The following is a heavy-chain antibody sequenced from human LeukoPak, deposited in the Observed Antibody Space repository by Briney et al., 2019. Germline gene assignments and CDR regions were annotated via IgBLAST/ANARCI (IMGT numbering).Heavy chain of an antibody. CDR1: GFSFSTYA. CDR3: ARESDLSYAFDV. CDR2: TSFDGSNK. J-gene: IGHJ3*01. V-gene: IGHV3-30-3*01. Sequence: GRSLRLSCAASGFSFSTYAMHWVRQAPGEGLEWVALTSFDGSNKYYAASVKGRFTISRDNSKNTLYLQMNSLRAEDTAVYYCARESDLSYAFDVWGQGTMVTVSS.